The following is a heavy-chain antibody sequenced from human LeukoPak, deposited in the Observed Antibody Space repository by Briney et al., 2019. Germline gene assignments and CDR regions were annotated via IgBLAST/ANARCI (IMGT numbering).Heavy chain of an antibody. CDR1: GYSFTNYW. D-gene: IGHD2-2*01. Sequence: GESLKISCKASGYSFTNYWIGWVRQMPGKGLEWMGIIYPGDSDTRYSPSFQGQVTISADKSVSTAYLQWSSLRASDTAIYYCARHRRDRRGCISVSYYPLDYWGQGTLVTVSS. CDR2: IYPGDSDT. V-gene: IGHV5-51*01. J-gene: IGHJ4*02. CDR3: ARHRRDRRGCISVSYYPLDY.